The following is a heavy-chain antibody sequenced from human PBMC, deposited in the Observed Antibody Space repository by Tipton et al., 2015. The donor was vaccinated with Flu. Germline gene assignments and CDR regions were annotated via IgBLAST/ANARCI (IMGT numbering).Heavy chain of an antibody. D-gene: IGHD3-22*01. Sequence: VQLVQSGAEVKKPGESQKISCKASGYSFSSYWIGWVRQMPGKGLEWMGIIYPADSDTRYSPSFQGQVTISADESISTAYLQWSSLKASDTAIYYCARLMYYSDRSGNPFPPCFDNWGQGTVVTVSS. CDR1: GYSFSSYW. J-gene: IGHJ4*02. CDR3: ARLMYYSDRSGNPFPPCFDN. CDR2: IYPADSDT. V-gene: IGHV5-51*03.